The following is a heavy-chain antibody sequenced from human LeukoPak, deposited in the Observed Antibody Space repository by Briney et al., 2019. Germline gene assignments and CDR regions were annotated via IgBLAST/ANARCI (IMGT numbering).Heavy chain of an antibody. CDR1: GITFSGAW. V-gene: IGHV3-74*01. D-gene: IGHD3-10*01. CDR3: ARVSGPGMNEYYHL. Sequence: GGSLRLPCAASGITFSGAWMHWVRQAPGKGLVWVSRINDDGSFRRYANSVKGRSTISRDNAKNTLFLQMDSLRAEDTAVYYCARVSGPGMNEYYHLWGQGTLVTVSS. J-gene: IGHJ1*01. CDR2: INDDGSFR.